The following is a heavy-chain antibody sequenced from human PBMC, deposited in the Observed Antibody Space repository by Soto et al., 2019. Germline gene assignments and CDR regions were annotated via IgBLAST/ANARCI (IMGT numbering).Heavy chain of an antibody. CDR3: ARGSYSNYYYGMDV. CDR1: GFTFSSYG. Sequence: QVQLVESGGGVVQPGRSLRLSCAASGFTFSSYGMHWVRQAPGKGLEWVAVIWYDGSNKYYADSVKGRFTISRDNXXHPLNLQMNILRVEDTAVYYCARGSYSNYYYGMDVWGQGTAVTVSS. V-gene: IGHV3-33*01. D-gene: IGHD4-4*01. CDR2: IWYDGSNK. J-gene: IGHJ6*02.